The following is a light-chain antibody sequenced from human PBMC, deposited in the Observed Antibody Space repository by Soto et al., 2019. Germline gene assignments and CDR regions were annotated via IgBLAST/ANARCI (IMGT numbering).Light chain of an antibody. J-gene: IGLJ1*01. Sequence: QSALTQPRSVSGSPGQSVTISCTGTSSDVGGYSYVSWYQQHPGKAPGLMIYDVSKRPSGVPDRFSGSKSGNTASLTISGLQAEDEADYYCCSYAGSYSFVFGTGTKLTVL. V-gene: IGLV2-11*01. CDR1: SSDVGGYSY. CDR2: DVS. CDR3: CSYAGSYSFV.